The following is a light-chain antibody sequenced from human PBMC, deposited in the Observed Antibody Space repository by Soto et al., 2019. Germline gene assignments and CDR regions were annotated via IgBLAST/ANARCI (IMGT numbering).Light chain of an antibody. CDR1: SSNIGSNT. V-gene: IGLV1-44*01. J-gene: IGLJ1*01. Sequence: QSVMTQPPSASGTPGQRVTMSCSGSSSNIGSNTVNWYQQLPGTAPKLLIYSNDERPSGVPDRSSGSKSGTSASLAISGLQSEDEADYYCAAWDDSLSAYVFGTWPKVTVL. CDR2: SND. CDR3: AAWDDSLSAYV.